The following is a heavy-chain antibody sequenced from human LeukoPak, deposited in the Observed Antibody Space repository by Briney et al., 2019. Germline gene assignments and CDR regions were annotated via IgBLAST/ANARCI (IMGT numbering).Heavy chain of an antibody. D-gene: IGHD4-23*01. CDR3: AMHPGPYGANPFDA. CDR1: GFTFPNYA. CDR2: VIASGART. J-gene: IGHJ4*02. V-gene: IGHV3-23*01. Sequence: GGSLRLSCAASGFTFPNYALSWVRQTPGKGLEWVARVIASGARTTHAVSVKGRFTICRNNVNNTLYLRMNSLRAEDTALYYCAMHPGPYGANPFDAWGLGTLVTVSS.